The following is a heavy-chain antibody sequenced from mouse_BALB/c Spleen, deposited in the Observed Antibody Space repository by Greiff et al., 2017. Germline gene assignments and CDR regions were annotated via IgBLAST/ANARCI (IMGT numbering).Heavy chain of an antibody. CDR3: ARTDYGNYYAMDY. CDR1: GFNIKDTY. CDR2: IDPANGNT. V-gene: IGHV14-3*02. J-gene: IGHJ4*01. Sequence: VQLQQSGAELVKPGASVKLSCTASGFNIKDTYMHWVQQSPEQGLEWIGRIDPANGNTKYDPKFQGKATISADTSSNTAYLQLSSLTSEDTAVYYCARTDYGNYYAMDYWGQGTSVTVSA. D-gene: IGHD2-1*01.